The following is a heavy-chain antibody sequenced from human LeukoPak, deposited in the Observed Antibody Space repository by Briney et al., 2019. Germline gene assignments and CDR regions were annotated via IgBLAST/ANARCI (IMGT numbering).Heavy chain of an antibody. CDR2: ISSSGSDT. CDR1: GFTFSDHY. CDR3: ARAFN. V-gene: IGHV3-11*06. Sequence: PGGSLRLSCTASGFTFSDHYMTWIRQAPGKGLEWVSYISSSGSDTDYRDSVKGRFTISGDNAKKSLFLQMNSLRVEDTAVYYCARAFNWGRGTQVTVSS. J-gene: IGHJ4*02.